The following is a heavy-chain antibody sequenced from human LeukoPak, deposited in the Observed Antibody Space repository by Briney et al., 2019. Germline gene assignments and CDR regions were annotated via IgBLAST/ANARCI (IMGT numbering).Heavy chain of an antibody. CDR2: ISSSSSYI. V-gene: IGHV3-21*04. CDR3: ARAFRGFGMDV. CDR1: GFTFSSYS. J-gene: IGHJ6*02. Sequence: GGSLRLSCAASGFTFSSYSMNWVRQAPGKGLEWVSSISSSSSYIYYADSVKGRFTISRDNAKNSLYLQMNSLRAEDTAVYSCARAFRGFGMDVWGQGTTVIVSS.